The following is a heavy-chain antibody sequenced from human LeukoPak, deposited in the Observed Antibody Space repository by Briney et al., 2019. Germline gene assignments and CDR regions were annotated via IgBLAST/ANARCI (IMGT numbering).Heavy chain of an antibody. D-gene: IGHD5-24*01. Sequence: SETLSLTCAVSGGSISSGGYSWSWIRQPPGKGLEWIGYIYHSGSTYYNPSLKSRVTISVDRSKNQFSLKLSSVTAADTAVYYCASVDGYKPYFDYWGQGTLVTVSS. CDR2: IYHSGST. V-gene: IGHV4-30-2*01. CDR3: ASVDGYKPYFDY. CDR1: GGSISSGGYS. J-gene: IGHJ4*02.